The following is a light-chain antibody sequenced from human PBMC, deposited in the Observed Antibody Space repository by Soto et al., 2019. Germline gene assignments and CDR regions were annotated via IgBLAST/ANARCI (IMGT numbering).Light chain of an antibody. CDR3: QSYDSSLSGRVV. CDR2: GNS. V-gene: IGLV1-40*01. CDR1: SSNIGAGYD. Sequence: QPVLTQPPSVSGAPGQRVTISCTGSSSNIGAGYDVHWYQQLPGTAPKLLIYGNSNRPSGVPDRFSGSKSGTSASLATTGLQAEDEADYYCQSYDSSLSGRVVFGGGTKLTVL. J-gene: IGLJ2*01.